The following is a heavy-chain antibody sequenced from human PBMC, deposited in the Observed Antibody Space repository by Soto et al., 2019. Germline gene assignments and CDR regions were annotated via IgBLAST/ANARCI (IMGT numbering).Heavy chain of an antibody. CDR2: INSDGSST. J-gene: IGHJ6*02. CDR1: GFTFSSYW. CDR3: ATDYGGNYGMDV. D-gene: IGHD4-17*01. V-gene: IGHV3-74*01. Sequence: GGSLRLSCAASGFTFSSYWMHWVRQAPGKGLVWVSRINSDGSSTSYADSVKGRFTISRDNAKNTLYLHMNSLRAEDAAVYYCATDYGGNYGMDVWGQGTTVTVSS.